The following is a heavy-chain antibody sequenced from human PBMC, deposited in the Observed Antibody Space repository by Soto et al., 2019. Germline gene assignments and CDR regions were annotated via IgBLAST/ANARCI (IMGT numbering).Heavy chain of an antibody. CDR3: ARWPDGYYYYYMDV. CDR2: MNPYSAKT. CDR1: GYTFTSYD. J-gene: IGHJ6*02. Sequence: QVQLVQSGAEVKKPGASVKVSCKASGYTFTSYDINWVRQATGQGLEWMGWMNPYSAKTGYAQKFQVRVTMTRHTSLSTAYLELSSLRSEDTAVYYCARWPDGYYYYYMDVWGHGTTVTVSS. V-gene: IGHV1-8*01.